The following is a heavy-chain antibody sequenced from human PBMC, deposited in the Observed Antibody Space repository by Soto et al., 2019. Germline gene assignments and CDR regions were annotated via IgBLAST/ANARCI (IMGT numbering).Heavy chain of an antibody. CDR2: IHYSGST. D-gene: IGHD3-22*01. V-gene: IGHV4-39*01. J-gene: IGHJ4*02. CDR3: AAHDSGGYDAEY. Sequence: QLQLQESGPGLVKPSETLSLTCTVSGDSVTISDYYWGWIRQPPGKGLEWIGSIHYSGSTYYNPSLKSRVAISGDTPKKQFSLKLTSVTAADAAVYYCAAHDSGGYDAEYWGQGTLVTVSA. CDR1: GDSVTISDYY.